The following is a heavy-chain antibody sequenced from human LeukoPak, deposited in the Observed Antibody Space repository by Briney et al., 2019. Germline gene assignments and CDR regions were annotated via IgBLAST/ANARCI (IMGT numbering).Heavy chain of an antibody. CDR3: ARGVLDGVDV. V-gene: IGHV1-8*01. J-gene: IGHJ6*02. Sequence: ASVNVSCKASGYTFTSYVINCVRQAAGQGREWLGWVNPNSGHAGSPQKFQGRVTMTRDTSISTAYMEPSSLKSEDTAVYYCARGVLDGVDVWGQGTAVTVSS. CDR2: VNPNSGHA. D-gene: IGHD3-3*02. CDR1: GYTFTSYV.